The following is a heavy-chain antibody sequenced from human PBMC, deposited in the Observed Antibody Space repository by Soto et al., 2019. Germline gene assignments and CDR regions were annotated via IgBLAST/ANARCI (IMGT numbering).Heavy chain of an antibody. CDR2: SHQSGNT. Sequence: QVQLQESGPGLVKPSGTLFLTCAVSGVSISSHDWWTWVLQPPGKGLEWIGESHQSGNTNYNSSLESRVTISADKSKAQFALKLPSMTVADTDVYYCATRDSSRFYWGQGTLVIVSS. CDR3: ATRDSSRFY. J-gene: IGHJ4*02. D-gene: IGHD6-13*01. CDR1: GVSISSHDW. V-gene: IGHV4-4*02.